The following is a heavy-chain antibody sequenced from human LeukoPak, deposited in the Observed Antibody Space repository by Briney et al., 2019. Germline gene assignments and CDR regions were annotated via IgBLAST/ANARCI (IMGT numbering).Heavy chain of an antibody. CDR3: ARDRVGSGWPRPYYFEF. CDR2: ISPNTGAT. Sequence: ASVKVSCKPSGYTFTGYYMHWVRQAPGQGLEWMGWISPNTGATMYAQKFQGRVTLTRDTSIDTGYMELSSLRSDDTGVYYCARDRVGSGWPRPYYFEFWGQGSLVSVSS. J-gene: IGHJ4*02. CDR1: GYTFTGYY. D-gene: IGHD6-19*01. V-gene: IGHV1-2*02.